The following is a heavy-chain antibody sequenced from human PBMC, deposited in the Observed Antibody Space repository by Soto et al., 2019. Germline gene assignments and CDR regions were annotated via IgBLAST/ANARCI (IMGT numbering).Heavy chain of an antibody. D-gene: IGHD3-3*01. CDR2: ISYDGSNK. J-gene: IGHJ2*01. CDR3: ARPTYYDFGIGYYKTDWYFDL. CDR1: GFTFSSYA. V-gene: IGHV3-30-3*01. Sequence: QVQLVESGGGVVQPGRSLRLSCAASGFTFSSYAMHWVRQAPGKGLEWVAVISYDGSNKYYADSVKGRFTISRDNSKNPLYLQMNSLRAEDTAVYYCARPTYYDFGIGYYKTDWYFDLWGRGTLVSVSS.